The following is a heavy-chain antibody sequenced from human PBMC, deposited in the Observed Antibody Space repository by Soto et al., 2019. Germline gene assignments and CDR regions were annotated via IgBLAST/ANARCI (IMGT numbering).Heavy chain of an antibody. CDR2: IYHSGST. CDR3: ASNLRGYSYGSYYYYYGMDV. V-gene: IGHV4-4*02. Sequence: SETLSLTCAVSGGSISSSNWWCWVRQPPGKGLEGIGEIYHSGSTNYNTSLKSRVTISVDKSKNQFSLKLSSVTAADTAVYYCASNLRGYSYGSYYYYYGMDVWGQGTTVTVSS. J-gene: IGHJ6*02. D-gene: IGHD5-18*01. CDR1: GGSISSSNW.